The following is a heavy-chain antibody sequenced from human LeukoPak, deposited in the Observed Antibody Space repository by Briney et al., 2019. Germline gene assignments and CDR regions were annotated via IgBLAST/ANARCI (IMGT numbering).Heavy chain of an antibody. CDR3: ARGQGVVPAAITWSKNRGTTLAFDI. V-gene: IGHV4-39*01. J-gene: IGHJ3*02. Sequence: PSETLSLTCTVSGASISSSNYYWGWIRQPPGQGLEWIGTFYYDGTTYYNPSLKSRVTIFVDPSKNQFSLQLNSVTAADTAVYYCARGQGVVPAAITWSKNRGTTLAFDIWGQGTMVTVSS. CDR2: FYYDGTT. D-gene: IGHD2-2*01. CDR1: GASISSSNYY.